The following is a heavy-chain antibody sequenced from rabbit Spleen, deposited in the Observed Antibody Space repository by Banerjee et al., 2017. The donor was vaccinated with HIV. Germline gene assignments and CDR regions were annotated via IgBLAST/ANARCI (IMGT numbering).Heavy chain of an antibody. CDR3: ARDTGSSFSSYGMDL. D-gene: IGHD8-1*01. Sequence: QSLEESGGDLVKPEGSLTLTCTASGFSFSNNYYMCWVRQAPGKGLEWISCIAGSSSGFTYSASWAKGRFTISKTSSTTVTLQMTSLTAADTATYFCARDTGSSFSSYGMDLWGPGTLVTVS. V-gene: IGHV1S40*01. CDR2: IAGSSSGFT. CDR1: GFSFSNNYY. J-gene: IGHJ6*01.